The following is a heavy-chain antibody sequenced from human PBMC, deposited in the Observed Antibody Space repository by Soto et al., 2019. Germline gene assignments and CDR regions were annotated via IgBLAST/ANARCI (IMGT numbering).Heavy chain of an antibody. CDR3: AMVDVYVTPTPQDV. V-gene: IGHV1-18*01. D-gene: IGHD3-16*01. CDR1: GYTFTRYG. J-gene: IGHJ6*02. CDR2: INTYNGNT. Sequence: QVQLVQSGAEVKNPGASVKVSCKASGYTFTRYGIGWARQAPGQGLEWMGWINTYNGNTNYAQNVQGRVTLTTDTSTRTAYMERRSLRSYDTAIYYCAMVDVYVTPTPQDVWGQGTTVIVSS.